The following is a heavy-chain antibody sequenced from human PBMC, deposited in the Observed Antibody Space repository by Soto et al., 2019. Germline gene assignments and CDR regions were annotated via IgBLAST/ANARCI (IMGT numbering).Heavy chain of an antibody. CDR1: GGTFSSYA. D-gene: IGHD3-10*01. CDR3: ARVTSMVRGVIDNWFDP. CDR2: IIPMYGPA. J-gene: IGHJ5*02. Sequence: QVPLVQSGAEVKKPGSSVTVSCKASGGTFSSYAIHWVRQAPGQGLEWMGGIIPMYGPAKYAQRFQGRVTITAEESTTTVYMELTSLTSHDTAVYYGARVTSMVRGVIDNWFDPWGHGTLVTVSS. V-gene: IGHV1-69*01.